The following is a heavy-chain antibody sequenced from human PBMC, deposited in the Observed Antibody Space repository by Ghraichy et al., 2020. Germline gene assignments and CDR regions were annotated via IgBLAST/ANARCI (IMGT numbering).Heavy chain of an antibody. J-gene: IGHJ4*02. D-gene: IGHD4-17*01. CDR1: GFTFSSYG. Sequence: GGSLRLSCAASGFTFSSYGMHWVRQAPGKGLEWVAFIRYDGSNKYYADSVKGRFTISRDNSKNTLYLQMNSLRAEDTAVYYCAPATVTLFDYWGQGTLVTVSS. V-gene: IGHV3-30*02. CDR3: APATVTLFDY. CDR2: IRYDGSNK.